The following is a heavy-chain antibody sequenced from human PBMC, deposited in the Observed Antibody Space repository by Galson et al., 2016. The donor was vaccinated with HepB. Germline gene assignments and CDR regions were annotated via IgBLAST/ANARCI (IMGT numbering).Heavy chain of an antibody. CDR2: ISWNSGSI. J-gene: IGHJ4*02. V-gene: IGHV3-9*01. D-gene: IGHD3/OR15-3a*01. Sequence: SLRLSCAASGFTFDDYAMHWVRQPPGKGLEWVSGISWNSGSIDYADSVKGRFTISRDDAKKSLFLQMNSLRPEDTAMYYCVKDMDHADFTFDYWGQGTLVTVSS. CDR1: GFTFDDYA. CDR3: VKDMDHADFTFDY.